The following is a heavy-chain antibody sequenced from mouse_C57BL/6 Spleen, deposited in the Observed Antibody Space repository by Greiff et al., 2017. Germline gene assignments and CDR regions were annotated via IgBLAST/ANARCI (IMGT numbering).Heavy chain of an antibody. Sequence: QVQLQQSGAELAKPGASVKLSCKASGYTFTSYWMHWVKQRPGQGLEWIGYINPSSGYTKYNQKFKDKATLTADKSSSTAYMQLSSLTYDDSAVYYCARGAQATFYAMECWGQGTSVTVSS. CDR1: GYTFTSYW. J-gene: IGHJ4*01. CDR2: INPSSGYT. D-gene: IGHD3-2*02. V-gene: IGHV1-7*01. CDR3: ARGAQATFYAMEC.